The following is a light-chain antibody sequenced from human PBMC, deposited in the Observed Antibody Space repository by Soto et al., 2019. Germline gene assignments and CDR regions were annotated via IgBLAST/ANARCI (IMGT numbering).Light chain of an antibody. CDR2: AND. Sequence: FVLTQPPSASGAPGQRVTISCSGNSFSVGRNYVYWYQQLPGTAPKLLIYANDQRPSGVPDRFSGSKSGTLASLAISGLPSDEEADYYGAACDARLRSHVVGTGTKVTVL. CDR1: SFSVGRNY. J-gene: IGLJ1*01. CDR3: AACDARLRSHV. V-gene: IGLV1-47*01.